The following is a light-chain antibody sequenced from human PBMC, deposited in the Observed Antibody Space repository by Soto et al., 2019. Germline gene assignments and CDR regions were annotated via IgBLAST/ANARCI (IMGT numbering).Light chain of an antibody. J-gene: IGKJ2*01. CDR1: QTVSSNY. CDR3: QQDGSSPWMFT. V-gene: IGKV3-20*01. Sequence: EIVLTQSPGTLSLSPGERVTLSCRASQTVSSNYLAWYQQKPGQAPRLLIYAASSRAAGIADRFSASGAGTDSTVTSSRLEPEESAVYFCQQDGSSPWMFTFGQWTKVEIK. CDR2: AAS.